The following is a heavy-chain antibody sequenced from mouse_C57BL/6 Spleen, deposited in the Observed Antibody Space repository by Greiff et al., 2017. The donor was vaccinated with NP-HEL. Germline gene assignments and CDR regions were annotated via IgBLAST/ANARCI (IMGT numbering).Heavy chain of an antibody. J-gene: IGHJ1*03. CDR2: FYPGSGSI. CDR3: ARHEDYYGSGRYFDV. Sequence: LLESGAELVKPGASVKLSCKASGYTFTEYTIHWVKQRSGQGLEWIGWFYPGSGSIKYNEKFKDKATLTADKSSSTVYMELSRLTSEDSAVYFCARHEDYYGSGRYFDVWGTGTTVTVSS. D-gene: IGHD1-1*01. CDR1: GYTFTEYT. V-gene: IGHV1-62-2*01.